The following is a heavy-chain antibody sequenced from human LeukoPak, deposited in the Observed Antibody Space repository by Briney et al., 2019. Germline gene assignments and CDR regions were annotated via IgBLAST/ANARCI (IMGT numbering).Heavy chain of an antibody. D-gene: IGHD2-2*01. CDR2: ISGSGGST. CDR3: AKDRVVVVPAAVSFDY. Sequence: GGSLRLSCAASGFTFSSYAMSWVRQAPGKGLEWVSAISGSGGSTYYADSVKGRFTISRDNSKNTLYLQMNSLRAEDTAVYYCAKDRVVVVPAAVSFDYWRQGTLVTVP. V-gene: IGHV3-23*01. J-gene: IGHJ4*02. CDR1: GFTFSSYA.